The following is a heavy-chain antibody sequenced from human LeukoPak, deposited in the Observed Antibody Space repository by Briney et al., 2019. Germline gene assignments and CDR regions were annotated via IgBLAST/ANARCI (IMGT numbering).Heavy chain of an antibody. J-gene: IGHJ6*02. CDR2: ISYDGSNK. V-gene: IGHV3-30*18. D-gene: IGHD6-19*01. CDR3: AKEGRGSGWYRGYDYYGMDA. CDR1: GFTFSSYG. Sequence: GGSLRLSCAASGFTFSSYGMHWVRQAPGKGLEWVAVISYDGSNKYYADSVKGRFTISRDNSKNTLYLQMNSLRAEDTAVYYCAKEGRGSGWYRGYDYYGMDAWGQGTTVTVSS.